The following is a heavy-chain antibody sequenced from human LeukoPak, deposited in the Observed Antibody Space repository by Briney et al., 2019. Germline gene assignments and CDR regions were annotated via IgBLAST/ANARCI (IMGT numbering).Heavy chain of an antibody. CDR2: ISAYNGNT. V-gene: IGHV1-18*01. D-gene: IGHD4-11*01. CDR1: GYTFTSYG. Sequence: ASVKVSCKASGYTFTSYGISWVRQAPGQGLEWMGWISAYNGNTNYAQKLQGRVTMTKDTSTSTAYMELRSLRSDDTAVYYCARGPTSPARYYMDVWGKGTTVTVSS. CDR3: ARGPTSPARYYMDV. J-gene: IGHJ6*03.